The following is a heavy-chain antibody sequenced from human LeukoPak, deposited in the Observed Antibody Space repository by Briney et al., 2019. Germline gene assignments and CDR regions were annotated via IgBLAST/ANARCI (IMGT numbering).Heavy chain of an antibody. CDR2: ISAYNGNT. CDR3: ARVGDLEEDYYYGMDV. D-gene: IGHD3-16*01. J-gene: IGHJ6*02. Sequence: GASEKVSCKASGYTFTSYGISWVRQAPGQGLEWMGWISAYNGNTNYAQKLQGRVTMTTDTSTSTAYMELRSLRSDDTAVYYCARVGDLEEDYYYGMDVWGQGTTVTVSS. CDR1: GYTFTSYG. V-gene: IGHV1-18*01.